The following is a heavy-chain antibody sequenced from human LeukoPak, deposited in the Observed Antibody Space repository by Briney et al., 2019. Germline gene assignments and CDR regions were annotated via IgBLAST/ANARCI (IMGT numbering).Heavy chain of an antibody. V-gene: IGHV1-46*01. CDR1: GYSLTNSC. CDR2: INPSGGST. Sequence: ASVKVSSKASGYSLTNSCIRTVRPGPGESREWMGIINPSGGSTNYAQKFQGRVTMTSDTSASTVYLDLSSLRSEDTAIYYCARDKSSTNWLDSWGQGTLVTVSS. J-gene: IGHJ5*01. D-gene: IGHD3-10*01. CDR3: ARDKSSTNWLDS.